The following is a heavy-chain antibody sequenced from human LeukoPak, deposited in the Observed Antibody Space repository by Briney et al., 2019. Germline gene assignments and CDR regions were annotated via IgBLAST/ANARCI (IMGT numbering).Heavy chain of an antibody. Sequence: GGSLRLSCSASGLTFSSHTMDWVRQAPGKGLEWVARISSSGAAMYADSVNGRFTISRDNAKNSLYLQMNSLRAEDTAVYYCARGITIFLWGQGTLVTVSS. J-gene: IGHJ4*02. CDR2: ISSSGAAM. V-gene: IGHV3-48*03. D-gene: IGHD3-3*01. CDR1: GLTFSSHT. CDR3: ARGITIFL.